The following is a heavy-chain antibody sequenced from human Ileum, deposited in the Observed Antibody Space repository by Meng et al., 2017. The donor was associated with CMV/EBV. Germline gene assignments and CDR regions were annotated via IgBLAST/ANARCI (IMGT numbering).Heavy chain of an antibody. D-gene: IGHD4-17*01. CDR1: GFPFVAYY. CDR3: ARGNYGFDY. J-gene: IGHJ4*02. CDR2: STGSGDII. Sequence: LRFACAASGFPFVAYYMTWVRQAPGKGLEWVSYSTGSGDIIYYADSVKGRFTISRDNAKSSLYLEINSLRAEDTAVYYCARGNYGFDYWGQGTLVTVSS. V-gene: IGHV3-11*01.